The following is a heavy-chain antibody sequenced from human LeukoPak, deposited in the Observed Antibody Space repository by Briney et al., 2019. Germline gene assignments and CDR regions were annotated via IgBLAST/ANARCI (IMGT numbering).Heavy chain of an antibody. V-gene: IGHV1-18*01. CDR2: ISGYNGNT. Sequence: ASVKVSCKASGYTFITYGISWVRQAPGQVLEWMGWISGYNGNTNYAQKLQGRVTMTTDTSTSTAYMELRSLRSDDTAVYYCARVGSGSYLYWGQGTLVTVSS. J-gene: IGHJ4*02. CDR3: ARVGSGSYLY. D-gene: IGHD1-26*01. CDR1: GYTFITYG.